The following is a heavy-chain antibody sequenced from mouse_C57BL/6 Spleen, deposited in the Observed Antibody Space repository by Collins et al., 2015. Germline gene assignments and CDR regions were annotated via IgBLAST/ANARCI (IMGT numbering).Heavy chain of an antibody. CDR1: GYAFSSSW. Sequence: QVQLQQSGPELVKPGASVKISCKASGYAFSSSWMNWVKQRPGQGLEWIGRIXPGDGDTNYNGKFKGKATLTADKSSSTAYMQVSSLTSVDSAVYFCARDYYGSSYDYWGQGTTLTVSS. J-gene: IGHJ2*01. D-gene: IGHD1-1*01. V-gene: IGHV1-82*01. CDR2: IXPGDGDT. CDR3: ARDYYGSSYDY.